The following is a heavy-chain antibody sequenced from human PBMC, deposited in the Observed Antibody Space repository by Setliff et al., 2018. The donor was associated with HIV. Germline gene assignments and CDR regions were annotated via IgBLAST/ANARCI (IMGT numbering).Heavy chain of an antibody. CDR2: IYVNGKA. CDR3: VRERRWLQEYYYYMDV. Sequence: SETLSLTCNLSGASINSYYWSRVRQSAGQELEWIGRIYVNGKANYNPSLKSRVTMSVGKSKSQFSLRLRSVTTADTAVYYCVRERRWLQEYYYYMDVWGNGTTVTVSS. D-gene: IGHD3-16*01. J-gene: IGHJ6*04. V-gene: IGHV4-4*07. CDR1: GASINSYY.